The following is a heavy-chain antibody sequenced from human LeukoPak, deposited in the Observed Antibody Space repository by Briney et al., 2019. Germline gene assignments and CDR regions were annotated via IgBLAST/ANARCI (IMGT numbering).Heavy chain of an antibody. CDR1: GFTFSSYA. Sequence: GGSLRLSCAASGFTFSSYAMHWVRRAPGKGLEWVAVISYDGSNKYYADSVKGRFTISRDNSKNTLYLQMNSLRAEDTAVYYCARATGGRLRFGELLWTFDYWGQGTLVTVSS. CDR3: ARATGGRLRFGELLWTFDY. J-gene: IGHJ4*02. V-gene: IGHV3-30-3*01. CDR2: ISYDGSNK. D-gene: IGHD3-10*01.